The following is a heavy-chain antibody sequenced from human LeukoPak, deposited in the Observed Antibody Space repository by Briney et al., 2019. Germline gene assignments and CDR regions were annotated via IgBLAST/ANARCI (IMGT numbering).Heavy chain of an antibody. CDR1: GFTFSDYY. J-gene: IGHJ4*02. V-gene: IGHV3-11*04. CDR2: ISSSGSTI. D-gene: IGHD3-22*01. Sequence: GGSLRLSCAASGFTFSDYYMSWIRQAPGKGLGWVSYISSSGSTIYYADSVKGRFTISRDNAKNSLYLQMNSPRAEDTAVYYCARDHPRYDSSGADYWGQGTLVTVSS. CDR3: ARDHPRYDSSGADY.